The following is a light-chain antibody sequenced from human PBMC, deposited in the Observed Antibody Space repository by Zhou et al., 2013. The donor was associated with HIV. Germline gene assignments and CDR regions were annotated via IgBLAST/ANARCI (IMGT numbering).Light chain of an antibody. CDR2: KAS. CDR3: QQYMSYPLT. V-gene: IGKV1-5*03. CDR1: QSISHW. J-gene: IGKJ4*01. Sequence: DIQMTQSPSTLSASVGDRVTITCRASQSISHWLAWYQHKAGKAPKLLIQKASSLQSGVPSRFSGSGSGTEFTLTISSLQPDDFATYYCQQYMSYPLTFGGGTEGGGSN.